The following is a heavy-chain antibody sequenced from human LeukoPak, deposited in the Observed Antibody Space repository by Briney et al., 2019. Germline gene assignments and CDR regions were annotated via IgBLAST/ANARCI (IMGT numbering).Heavy chain of an antibody. CDR1: GFTVSSNY. V-gene: IGHV3-53*01. CDR3: ARGRGYCSGGSCYSLLAFDC. Sequence: GGSLRLSCAASGFTVSSNYMSWVRQAPGKGLEWVSVIYSGGSTYYADSVKGRFTISRDNSKNTLYLQMNSLRAEDTAVYYCARGRGYCSGGSCYSLLAFDCWGQGTLVTVSS. J-gene: IGHJ4*02. D-gene: IGHD2-15*01. CDR2: IYSGGST.